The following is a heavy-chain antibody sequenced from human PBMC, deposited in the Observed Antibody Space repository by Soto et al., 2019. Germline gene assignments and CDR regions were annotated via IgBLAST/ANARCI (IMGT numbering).Heavy chain of an antibody. J-gene: IGHJ4*02. CDR2: ISYDGSNK. V-gene: IGHV3-30-3*01. CDR3: AREAGGLSSSHETYYFDY. D-gene: IGHD6-13*01. CDR1: GFTFSSYA. Sequence: QVQLVESGGGVVQPGRSLRLSCAASGFTFSSYAMHWVRQAPGKGLEWVAVISYDGSNKYYADSVKGRFTISRDNSKNTLYLQMNSLRAEDTAVYYCAREAGGLSSSHETYYFDYWGQGTLVTVSS.